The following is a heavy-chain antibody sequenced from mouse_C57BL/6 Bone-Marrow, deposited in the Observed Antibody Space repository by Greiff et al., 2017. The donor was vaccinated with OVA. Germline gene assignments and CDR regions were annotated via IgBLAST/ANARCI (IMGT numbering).Heavy chain of an antibody. CDR1: GFSLTSYG. CDR3: ARNGGYYPYYAMDY. CDR2: IWSGGST. J-gene: IGHJ4*01. Sequence: VQLVESGPGLVQPSQSLSITCTVSGFSLTSYGVHWVRQSPGKGLEWLGVIWSGGSTDYNAAFISRLSISKDNSKSQVFFKMNSLQADDTAIYYCARNGGYYPYYAMDYWGQGTSVTVSS. V-gene: IGHV2-2*01. D-gene: IGHD2-3*01.